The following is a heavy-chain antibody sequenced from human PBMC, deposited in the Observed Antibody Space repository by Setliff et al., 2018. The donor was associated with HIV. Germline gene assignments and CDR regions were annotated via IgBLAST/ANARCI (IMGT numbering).Heavy chain of an antibody. Sequence: SETLSLTCSVSPYSISSGYYWGWLRQPPGKGLEWIGCLYYGVNTYYNPSLKSRVAMSLDTSKNEVSLRLKSVTAADTAIYYCARDPWLLGASAGGDNWLDPWGQGTLVTVSS. V-gene: IGHV4-38-2*02. J-gene: IGHJ5*02. CDR2: LYYGVNT. CDR1: PYSISSGYY. CDR3: ARDPWLLGASAGGDNWLDP. D-gene: IGHD1-26*01.